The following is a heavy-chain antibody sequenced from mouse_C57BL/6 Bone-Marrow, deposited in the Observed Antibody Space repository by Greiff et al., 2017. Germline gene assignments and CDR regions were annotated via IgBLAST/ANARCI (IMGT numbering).Heavy chain of an antibody. CDR3: TRDDYDFHWYFDV. CDR1: GFNIKDYY. CDR2: IDPEDGDT. Sequence: VQLKQSGAELVRPGASVKLSCTASGFNIKDYYMHWVKQRPEQGLEWIGRIDPEDGDTEYAPKFQGKATMTADTSSNTAYLQLSSLTSEDTAVYYGTRDDYDFHWYFDVWGTGTTVTVSS. D-gene: IGHD2-4*01. J-gene: IGHJ1*03. V-gene: IGHV14-1*01.